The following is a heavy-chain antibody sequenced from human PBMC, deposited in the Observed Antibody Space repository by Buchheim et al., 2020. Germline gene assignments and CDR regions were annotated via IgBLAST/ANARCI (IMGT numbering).Heavy chain of an antibody. CDR1: GDSIRSSAYF. D-gene: IGHD3-16*01. V-gene: IGHV4-39*07. Sequence: HLHLQESGPGLVKPSETLSLTCSVSGDSIRSSAYFWGWIRQSPGRALEWIASINYSGRAFYNPSLESPVTMYLDTSNNQFSLKLHSVTAADTAVYYCAREGWGAKSEDDDWGPGTL. J-gene: IGHJ4*02. CDR2: INYSGRA. CDR3: AREGWGAKSEDDD.